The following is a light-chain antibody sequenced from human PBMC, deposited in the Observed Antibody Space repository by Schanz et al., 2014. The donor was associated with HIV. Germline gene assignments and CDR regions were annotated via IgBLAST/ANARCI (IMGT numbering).Light chain of an antibody. Sequence: IVLTQSPGTLALSPGERATLSCRASQTVSSSSLAWYQQEPGQAPRLLIYAASSRATGIPDRFSGSGSGTDFTLTISGLEPEDFAVYYCQQYGSSPTFGGGTKVEIK. CDR1: QTVSSSS. J-gene: IGKJ4*01. CDR2: AAS. CDR3: QQYGSSPT. V-gene: IGKV3-20*01.